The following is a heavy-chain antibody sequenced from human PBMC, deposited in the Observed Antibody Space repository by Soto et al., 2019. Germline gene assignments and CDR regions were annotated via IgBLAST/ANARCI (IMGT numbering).Heavy chain of an antibody. D-gene: IGHD4-17*01. CDR3: ARILHDYGDGFDY. V-gene: IGHV3-7*01. CDR2: IKQDGSEK. Sequence: GGSLRLSCAASGFTFSSYWMSWVRQAPGKGLEWVANIKQDGSEKYYVDSVKGRFTISRDNAKNSLYLQMNSLRAEDTAVYYCARILHDYGDGFDYWGQGTLVTVSS. J-gene: IGHJ4*02. CDR1: GFTFSSYW.